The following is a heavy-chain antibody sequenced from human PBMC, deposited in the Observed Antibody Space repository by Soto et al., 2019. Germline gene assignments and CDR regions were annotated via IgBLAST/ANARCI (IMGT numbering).Heavy chain of an antibody. V-gene: IGHV1-18*01. D-gene: IGHD3-10*01. Sequence: QVQLVQSGAEVKKPGASVKVSCKASGYTFTSYGISWVRQAPGQGLEWMGWISAYNGNTNYAQKLQGRVTMTTDTSTSTAYMELRSLRSDDTAVYYCAGDVLDYYGSGHTTNGFDYWGQGTLVTVSS. CDR2: ISAYNGNT. J-gene: IGHJ4*02. CDR1: GYTFTSYG. CDR3: AGDVLDYYGSGHTTNGFDY.